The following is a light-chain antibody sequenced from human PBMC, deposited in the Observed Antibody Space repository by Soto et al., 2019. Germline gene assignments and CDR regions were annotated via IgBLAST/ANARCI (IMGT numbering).Light chain of an antibody. Sequence: QSALTQPASVSGSPGQSIAISCTGTRSDVGAYNYVSWYQQHPGKAPKLMISEVTNRPSGVSDRFSGSKSGNTASLTISGLQAEDEADYYCSSFTNSILVFGGGTKLTVL. CDR1: RSDVGAYNY. J-gene: IGLJ3*02. CDR2: EVT. V-gene: IGLV2-14*01. CDR3: SSFTNSILV.